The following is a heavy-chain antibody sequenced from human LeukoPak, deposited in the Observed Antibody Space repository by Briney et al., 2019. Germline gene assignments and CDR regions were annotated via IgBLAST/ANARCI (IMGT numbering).Heavy chain of an antibody. D-gene: IGHD6-6*01. CDR2: IYHSGST. V-gene: IGHV4-30-2*02. J-gene: IGHJ5*02. CDR1: GGSISSGGYY. Sequence: NPSETLSLTCTVSGGSISSGGYYWSWIRQPPGKGLEWIGYIYHSGSTYYNPSLKSRVTISVDRSKNQFSLKLTSVTAADTAIYYCARALSSAAPFDPWGQGALVTVSS. CDR3: ARALSSAAPFDP.